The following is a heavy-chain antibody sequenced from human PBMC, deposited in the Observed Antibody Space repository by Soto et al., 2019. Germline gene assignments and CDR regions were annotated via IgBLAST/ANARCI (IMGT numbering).Heavy chain of an antibody. D-gene: IGHD6-19*01. Sequence: QVQLVESGGGVVQPGRSLRLSCGASGFTFSSYGMHWVRQAPGKGLEWVAVIWSDGSNKYYADSVKGRFTISRDDFKNTLYLQMNSLRAEDSAVYYCARASSERYSSGWQPYYYYAMDVWGQGTTVTVSS. CDR3: ARASSERYSSGWQPYYYYAMDV. V-gene: IGHV3-33*01. CDR2: IWSDGSNK. CDR1: GFTFSSYG. J-gene: IGHJ6*02.